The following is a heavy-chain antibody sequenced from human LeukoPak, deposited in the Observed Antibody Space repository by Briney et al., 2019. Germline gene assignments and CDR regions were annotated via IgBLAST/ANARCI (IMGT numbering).Heavy chain of an antibody. CDR1: GYTFTSYG. CDR2: ISAYNGNT. D-gene: IGHD2-15*01. J-gene: IGHJ4*02. CDR3: ARERDCSGGSCYSSFFY. Sequence: GASVKVSCKASGYTFTSYGISWVRQAPGQGLEWMGWISAYNGNTNYAQKLQGRVTMTTDTSTSTAYMELRCLRSDDTAVYYCARERDCSGGSCYSSFFYWGQGTLVTVSS. V-gene: IGHV1-18*01.